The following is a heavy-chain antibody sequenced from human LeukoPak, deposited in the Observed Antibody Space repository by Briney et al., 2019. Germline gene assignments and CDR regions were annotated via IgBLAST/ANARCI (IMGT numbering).Heavy chain of an antibody. J-gene: IGHJ4*02. D-gene: IGHD3-16*02. CDR1: GFTFSSYA. CDR2: ISGSGGST. V-gene: IGHV3-23*01. Sequence: PGGSLRLSCAASGFTFSSYAMSWVRQAPGKGLEWVSAISGSGGSTYYADSVKGRFTISRDDSKNTLYLQTNSLRAEDTAVYYCAKGRITFGGVISNFDYWGQGTLVTVSS. CDR3: AKGRITFGGVISNFDY.